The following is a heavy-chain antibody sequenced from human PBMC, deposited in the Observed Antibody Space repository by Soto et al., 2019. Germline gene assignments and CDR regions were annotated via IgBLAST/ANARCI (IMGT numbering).Heavy chain of an antibody. CDR1: GYTFISYY. D-gene: IGHD2-8*02. CDR3: AREGPTGDYYGMDV. J-gene: IGHJ6*02. CDR2: INPSGSST. V-gene: IGHV1-46*01. Sequence: ASVKVSCKASGYTFISYYMHWVRQAPGQGLEWMGVINPSGSSTTYAQKLQGRVTMTRDTSTRTVYMELSSLTSEDAAIYYCAREGPTGDYYGMDVWGQGTTVTVS.